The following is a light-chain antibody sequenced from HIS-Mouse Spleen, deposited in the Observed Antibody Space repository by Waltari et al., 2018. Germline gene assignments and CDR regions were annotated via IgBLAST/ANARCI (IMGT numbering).Light chain of an antibody. CDR1: NREVGGYNY. V-gene: IGLV2-11*01. CDR2: DVS. Sequence: QSALTQPRSVSGSPGQSVTISCPGTNREVGGYNYVSWYQQHPGKAPKLMIYDVSKRPSGVPDRFSGSKSGNTASLTISGLQAEDEADYYCCSYAGSYTWVFGGGTKLTVL. J-gene: IGLJ3*02. CDR3: CSYAGSYTWV.